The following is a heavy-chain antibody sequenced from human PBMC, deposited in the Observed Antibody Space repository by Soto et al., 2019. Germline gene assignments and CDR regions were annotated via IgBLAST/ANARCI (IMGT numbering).Heavy chain of an antibody. CDR2: IYYSGST. J-gene: IGHJ4*02. D-gene: IGHD4-17*01. CDR1: GGSLNSGDYY. V-gene: IGHV4-30-4*01. CDR3: ASGDYVFLDY. Sequence: QVQLQESGPGLVKPSQTLSLTCTVSGGSLNSGDYYWSWIRQPPGKGLEWIGYIYYSGSTYYNPPLKXXVXIXXDTSKNQFSLKLSSVTAADTAVYYCASGDYVFLDYWGQGTLVTVSS.